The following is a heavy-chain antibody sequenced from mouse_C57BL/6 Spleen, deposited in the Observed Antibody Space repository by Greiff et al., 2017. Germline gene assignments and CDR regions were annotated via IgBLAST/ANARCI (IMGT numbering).Heavy chain of an antibody. CDR1: GYTFTDYN. CDR2: INPNNGGT. Sequence: VQLQQSGPELVKPGASVKIPCKASGYTFTDYNMDWVKQSHGKSLEWIGDINPNNGGTIYNQKFKGKATLTVDKSSSTAYMELRSLTSEDTAVYYWARSHSLYYAMDYWGQGTSVTVSS. J-gene: IGHJ4*01. CDR3: ARSHSLYYAMDY. V-gene: IGHV1-18*01.